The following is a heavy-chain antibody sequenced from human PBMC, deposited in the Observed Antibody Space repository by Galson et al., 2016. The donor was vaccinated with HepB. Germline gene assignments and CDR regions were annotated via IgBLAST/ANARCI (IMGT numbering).Heavy chain of an antibody. CDR2: IIPNLDTS. CDR1: GGTFSDYS. D-gene: IGHD3-10*01. CDR3: ASGLVSARGVLIKPYYFDY. V-gene: IGHV1-69*06. Sequence: SVKVSCKASGGTFSDYSVSWVRQAPGQGLEWMGGIIPNLDTSNYAQKFQGRVTFTADKSTSTAYMELSSLRSEDTAVYYCASGLVSARGVLIKPYYFDYWGQGTLVTVSS. J-gene: IGHJ4*02.